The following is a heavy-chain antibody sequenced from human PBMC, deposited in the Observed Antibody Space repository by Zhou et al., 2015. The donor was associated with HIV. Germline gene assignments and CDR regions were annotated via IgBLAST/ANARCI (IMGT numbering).Heavy chain of an antibody. CDR1: GDTFGTYT. J-gene: IGHJ6*02. CDR3: ARECLATPSGYYYYYGMDV. D-gene: IGHD5-24*01. Sequence: QVQLVQSGAEVKKPGSSVKVSCKASGDTFGTYTINWVRQAPGQGLEWMGRIIPILGIANYAQKFQGRVTITADKSTSTAYMELSSLRSEDTAVYYCARECLATPSGYYYYYGMDVWGQGTTVTVSS. CDR2: IIPILGIA. V-gene: IGHV1-69*08.